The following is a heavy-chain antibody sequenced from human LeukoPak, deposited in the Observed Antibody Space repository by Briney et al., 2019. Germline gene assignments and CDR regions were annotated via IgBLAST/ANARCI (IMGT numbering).Heavy chain of an antibody. D-gene: IGHD3-16*01. V-gene: IGHV3-23*01. CDR1: GFTFSSYW. CDR2: ISDSGVTA. J-gene: IGHJ4*02. Sequence: QPGGSLRLSCAASGFTFSSYWMHWVRQAPGQGLDWVSAISDSGVTAYYADSVKGRFTISRDNSKSTLYLQMNSLRAEDTAVYYCANLNAPYWGNFDYWGQGTLVTVSS. CDR3: ANLNAPYWGNFDY.